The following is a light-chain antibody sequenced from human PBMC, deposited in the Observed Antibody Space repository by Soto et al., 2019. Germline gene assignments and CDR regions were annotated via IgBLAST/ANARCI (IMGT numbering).Light chain of an antibody. J-gene: IGLJ2*01. V-gene: IGLV2-8*01. CDR1: SSDVGGYNY. CDR3: SSYAGNNNLV. CDR2: EVT. Sequence: QSALTQPPSASGSPGQSVTISCTGTSSDVGGYNYVSWYQQHPGKAPKLMIYEVTKRPSGVPDRFSGSKSGNTASLTVPGLQAEDEADYYCSSYAGNNNLVFGGGTQLTVL.